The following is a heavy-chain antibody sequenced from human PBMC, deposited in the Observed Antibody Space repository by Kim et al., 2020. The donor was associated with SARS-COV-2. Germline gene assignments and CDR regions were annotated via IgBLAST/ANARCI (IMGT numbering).Heavy chain of an antibody. CDR2: IYYSGST. V-gene: IGHV4-39*01. CDR1: GGSISSSSYY. Sequence: SETLSLTCTVSGGSISSSSYYWGWIRQPPGKGLEWIGSIYYSGSTYYNPSLKSRVTISVDTSKNQFSLKLSSVTAADTAVYYCARPLEPHGNYFDYWGQGTLVTVSS. CDR3: ARPLEPHGNYFDY. J-gene: IGHJ4*02.